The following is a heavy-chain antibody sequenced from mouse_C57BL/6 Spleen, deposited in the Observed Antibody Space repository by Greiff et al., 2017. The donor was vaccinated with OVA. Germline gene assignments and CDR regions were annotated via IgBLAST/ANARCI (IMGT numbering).Heavy chain of an antibody. V-gene: IGHV5-4*01. CDR3: ARDFDYDGDFAY. J-gene: IGHJ3*01. CDR2: ISPGGSYT. CDR1: GFTFSSYA. D-gene: IGHD2-4*01. Sequence: DVHLVESGGGLVKPGGSLKLSCAASGFTFSSYAMSWVRQTPEKRLAWVATISPGGSYTYYPDNVKGRVTISRDNAKNNLYLQMSHLKSEDTAMYYCARDFDYDGDFAYWGQGTLVTVSA.